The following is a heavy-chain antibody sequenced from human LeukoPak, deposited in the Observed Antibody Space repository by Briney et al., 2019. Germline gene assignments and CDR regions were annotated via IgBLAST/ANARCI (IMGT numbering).Heavy chain of an antibody. J-gene: IGHJ4*02. CDR2: IYTSGST. V-gene: IGHV4-61*02. CDR1: GGSISSGGYY. CDR3: RGVRFGELFDY. D-gene: IGHD3-10*01. Sequence: SETLSLTCAVSGGSISSGGYYWSWIRQPAGKGLEWIGRIYTSGSTNYNPSLKSRVTMSVDTSKNQFSLQLSSVTAADTAVYYCRGVRFGELFDYWGQGTLVTVSS.